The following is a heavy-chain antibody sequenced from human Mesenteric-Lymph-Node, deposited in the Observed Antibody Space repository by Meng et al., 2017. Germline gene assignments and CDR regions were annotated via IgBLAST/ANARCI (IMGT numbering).Heavy chain of an antibody. CDR2: ISAYNGNT. CDR3: ARDLEDIVVVPAAIGQGWFDP. J-gene: IGHJ5*02. D-gene: IGHD2-2*01. Sequence: QVQLVQSGAEVKKPGASVKVSCKASGYTFTSYGISWVRQAPGQGLEWMGWISAYNGNTNYAQKLQGRVTMTTDTSTSTAYMELRSLRSDDTAVYYCARDLEDIVVVPAAIGQGWFDPWGQGTLVTVSS. V-gene: IGHV1-18*01. CDR1: GYTFTSYG.